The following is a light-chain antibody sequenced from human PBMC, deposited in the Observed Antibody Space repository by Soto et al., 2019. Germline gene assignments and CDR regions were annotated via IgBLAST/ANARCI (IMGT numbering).Light chain of an antibody. CDR3: QKYNSAPWT. CDR1: QGISNY. CDR2: AAS. Sequence: DIQMTQSPSSLSASVGDRVTITCRASQGISNYLVWYQQKPGKVPKLLIYAASTLQSGVPSRFSGSGSGTEFTLTISSLQPEDVATYCCQKYNSAPWTFGQGTKVEIK. V-gene: IGKV1-27*01. J-gene: IGKJ1*01.